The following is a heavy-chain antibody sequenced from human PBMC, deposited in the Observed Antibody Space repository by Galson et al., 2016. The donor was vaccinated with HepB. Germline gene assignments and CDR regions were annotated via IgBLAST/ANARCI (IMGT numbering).Heavy chain of an antibody. J-gene: IGHJ4*02. CDR1: GFTFGRYA. D-gene: IGHD1-1*01. Sequence: SLRLSCAASGFTFGRYAMSWVRQAPGKGLEWVSAISGDGGSTYYAGSVQGRFTSSRDRSTNTMYLEMNSLRTDDTAVYYCARFTQEGLYRVYYFGYWGQGTLVTVSS. V-gene: IGHV3-23*01. CDR3: ARFTQEGLYRVYYFGY. CDR2: ISGDGGST.